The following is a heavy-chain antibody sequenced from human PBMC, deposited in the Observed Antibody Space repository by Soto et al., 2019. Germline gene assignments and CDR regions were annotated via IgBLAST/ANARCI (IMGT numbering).Heavy chain of an antibody. Sequence: SETLSLTCTVSGGSISSGGYYWSWIRQHPGKGLEWIGYIYYSGSTYYNPSLKSRVTISVDTSKNQFSLKLSSVTAADTAVYYCARKGMYNWKPWFDPWGQGTLVTVSS. CDR2: IYYSGST. V-gene: IGHV4-31*03. CDR3: ARKGMYNWKPWFDP. D-gene: IGHD1-20*01. J-gene: IGHJ5*02. CDR1: GGSISSGGYY.